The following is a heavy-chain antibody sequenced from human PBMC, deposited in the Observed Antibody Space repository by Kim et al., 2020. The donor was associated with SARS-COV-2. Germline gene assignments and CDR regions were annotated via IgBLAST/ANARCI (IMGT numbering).Heavy chain of an antibody. CDR3: AREKRRRYCSSTSCSDRFDAFDI. Sequence: GGSLRLSCAASGFTFSSYWMSWVRQAPGKGLEWVANIKQDGSEKYYVDSVKGRFTISRDNAKNSLYLQMNSLRAEDTAVYYCAREKRRRYCSSTSCSDRFDAFDIWGQGTMVTVSS. CDR1: GFTFSSYW. D-gene: IGHD2-2*01. CDR2: IKQDGSEK. J-gene: IGHJ3*02. V-gene: IGHV3-7*01.